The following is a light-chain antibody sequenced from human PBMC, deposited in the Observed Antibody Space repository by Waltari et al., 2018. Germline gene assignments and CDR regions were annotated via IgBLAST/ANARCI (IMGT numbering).Light chain of an antibody. Sequence: EIVLTQSPGTLSLSPGDRATLSCRASQSVTSSYLAWYQQKPGQAPRLLIYAGSSRATGIPDRFSGSGFGTAFTLTISRLEPEDFAVYYCQQYGNSPTFGQGTKVDIK. V-gene: IGKV3-20*01. CDR1: QSVTSSY. J-gene: IGKJ1*01. CDR2: AGS. CDR3: QQYGNSPT.